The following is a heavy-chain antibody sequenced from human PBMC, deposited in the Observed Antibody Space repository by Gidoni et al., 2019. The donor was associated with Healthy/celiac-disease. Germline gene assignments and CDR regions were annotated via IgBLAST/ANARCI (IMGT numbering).Heavy chain of an antibody. CDR1: GLTFRSYE. CDR3: ARDGHCSSTSCYLQGWFDP. D-gene: IGHD2-2*01. J-gene: IGHJ5*02. V-gene: IGHV3-48*03. CDR2: ISSSGSTI. Sequence: EVQLVESGGGLVQPGGSLRLSCAASGLTFRSYEMNWVRQAPGKGLEWVSYISSSGSTIYYADSVKGRFTISRDNAKNSLYLQMNSLRAEDTAVYYCARDGHCSSTSCYLQGWFDPWGQGTLVTVSS.